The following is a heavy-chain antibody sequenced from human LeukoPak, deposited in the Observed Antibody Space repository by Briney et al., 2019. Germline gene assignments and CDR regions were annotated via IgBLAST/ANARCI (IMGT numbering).Heavy chain of an antibody. Sequence: GGSLRLSCAASGFTFSSYAMHWVRQAPGKGLEWVAVISYDGSNKYYADSVKGRFTISRDNSKNTLYLQMNSLRAEDTAVYYCARTSIAAAGINDYWGQGTQVTVSS. CDR2: ISYDGSNK. J-gene: IGHJ4*02. V-gene: IGHV3-30*04. CDR1: GFTFSSYA. CDR3: ARTSIAAAGINDY. D-gene: IGHD6-13*01.